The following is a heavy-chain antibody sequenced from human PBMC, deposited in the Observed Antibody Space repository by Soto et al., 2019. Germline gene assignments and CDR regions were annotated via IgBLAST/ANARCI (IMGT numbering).Heavy chain of an antibody. Sequence: SETLSLTCTVSGASISSSNYYWGWIRQPPGKGLEWIGSIYYSGSTYYNLSLKSRVTISVDTSKNQFSLKLSSVTAADTAVYYCARPTYNSGSPFDYWGQGTLVTVSS. CDR2: IYYSGST. D-gene: IGHD1-20*01. V-gene: IGHV4-39*07. J-gene: IGHJ4*02. CDR3: ARPTYNSGSPFDY. CDR1: GASISSSNYY.